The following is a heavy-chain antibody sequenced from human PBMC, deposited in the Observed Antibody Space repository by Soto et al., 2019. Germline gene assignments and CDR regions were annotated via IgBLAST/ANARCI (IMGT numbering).Heavy chain of an antibody. CDR3: ARSLPARYYYYMDV. D-gene: IGHD2-2*01. CDR1: GGSISSYY. J-gene: IGHJ6*03. CDR2: IYYSGST. Sequence: PSETLSLTCTVSGGSISSYYWSWIRQPPGKGLEWIGYIYYSGSTNYNPSLKSRVTISVDTSKNQFSLKLSSVTAADTAVYYCARSLPARYYYYMDVWGKGTTVTSP. V-gene: IGHV4-59*08.